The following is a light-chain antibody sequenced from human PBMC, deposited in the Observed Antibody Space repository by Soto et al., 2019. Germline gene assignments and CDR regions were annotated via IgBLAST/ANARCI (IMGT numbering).Light chain of an antibody. V-gene: IGLV2-8*01. Sequence: QSALTQPASVSGSPGQSITISCTGTSSDVGGYNYVSWYQHHPGKAPKVIIYGVNKRPSGVPDRFSGSKSGNTASLTVSGLQAEDEADYYCSSYAGTNNYVFGIGTKLTVL. CDR3: SSYAGTNNYV. J-gene: IGLJ1*01. CDR1: SSDVGGYNY. CDR2: GVN.